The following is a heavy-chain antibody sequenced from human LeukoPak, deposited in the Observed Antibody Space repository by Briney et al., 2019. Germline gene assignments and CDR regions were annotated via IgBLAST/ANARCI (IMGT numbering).Heavy chain of an antibody. CDR2: ISWDGGST. V-gene: IGHV3-43D*03. Sequence: PGGSLRLSCAASGFTFDDYAMHWVRQAPGKGLEWVSLISWDGGSTYYADSVKGRFTISRDNSKNSLYLQMNSLRAEDTALYYCARESGLRPLNWFDPWGQGTLVTVSS. J-gene: IGHJ5*02. CDR3: ARESGLRPLNWFDP. CDR1: GFTFDDYA. D-gene: IGHD5-18*01.